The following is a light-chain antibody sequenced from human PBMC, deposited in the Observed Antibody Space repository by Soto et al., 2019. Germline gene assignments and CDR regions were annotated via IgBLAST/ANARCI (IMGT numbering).Light chain of an antibody. V-gene: IGLV2-11*01. CDR1: SSDVGGYNY. Sequence: QSALTQPRSVSGSPGQSVTISFTGTSSDVGGYNYVSWYQQHPGTAPKLMIYDVSMRPSGVPDRFSGSKSGNTASLTISGLQDEDEAYYYCCSYAGSYTLYVFGTGTKLTVL. CDR3: CSYAGSYTLYV. J-gene: IGLJ1*01. CDR2: DVS.